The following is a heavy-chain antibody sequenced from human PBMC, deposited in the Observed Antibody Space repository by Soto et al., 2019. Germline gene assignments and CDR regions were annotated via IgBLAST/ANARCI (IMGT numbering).Heavy chain of an antibody. J-gene: IGHJ1*01. Sequence: TGGSLRLSCAASGFTFDDYAMHWVRQVPGKGLEWVSGINWNSGSIGYADSVKGRFAISRDNAKNSLHLQMNNLRAEDTAFYYCVKDESINWYSGHFRHWGQGTLVTVSS. CDR2: INWNSGSI. D-gene: IGHD6-13*01. V-gene: IGHV3-9*01. CDR3: VKDESINWYSGHFRH. CDR1: GFTFDDYA.